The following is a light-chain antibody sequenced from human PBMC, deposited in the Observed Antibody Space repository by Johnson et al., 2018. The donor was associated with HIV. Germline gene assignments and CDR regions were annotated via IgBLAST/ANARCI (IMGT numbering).Light chain of an antibody. CDR2: DNN. CDR3: GTWDSSLGAFV. J-gene: IGLJ1*01. CDR1: TSNIGNNY. Sequence: QSVLTQPPSVSAAPGQRVTISCSGSTSNIGNNYVSWYQQLPGTAPKLLIYDNNQRPSGIPDRFSGSKSGTSATLGITGLQTGDEADYYCGTWDSSLGAFVFGTGTKFTVL. V-gene: IGLV1-51*01.